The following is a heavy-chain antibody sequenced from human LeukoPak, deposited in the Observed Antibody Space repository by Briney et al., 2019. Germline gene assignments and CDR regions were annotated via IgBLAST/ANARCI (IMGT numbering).Heavy chain of an antibody. D-gene: IGHD2-15*01. CDR3: TTQDLVVVPAASHYFDY. V-gene: IGHV3-48*03. CDR2: ISQSGDAK. J-gene: IGHJ4*02. CDR1: GFMFDTYA. Sequence: GGSLRLSCAAAGFMFDTYAMNWVRQAPGKGLEWVSYISQSGDAKYYADSVKGRFTISRDNARNSLYLQMNSLRAEDTAIYYCTTQDLVVVPAASHYFDYWGQGILIIVSA.